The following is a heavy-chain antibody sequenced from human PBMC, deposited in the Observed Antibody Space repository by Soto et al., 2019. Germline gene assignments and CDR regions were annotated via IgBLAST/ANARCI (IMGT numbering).Heavy chain of an antibody. CDR1: GFTFSSYW. CDR3: ARGSRYCSSISCYTFDN. J-gene: IGHJ4*02. Sequence: HPGGSLRLSCAASGFTFSSYWMSWVRQAPGKGLEWVANIKQGGGEKYYVDSVKGRFTISRDNARNSLYLQMNSLRAEDTAVYYCARGSRYCSSISCYTFDNWGQGTLVTVSS. V-gene: IGHV3-7*01. D-gene: IGHD2-2*02. CDR2: IKQGGGEK.